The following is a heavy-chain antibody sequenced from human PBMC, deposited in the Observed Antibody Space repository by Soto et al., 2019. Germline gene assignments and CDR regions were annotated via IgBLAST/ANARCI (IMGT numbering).Heavy chain of an antibody. J-gene: IGHJ3*02. CDR3: VRDRGYPDSFDI. CDR2: MNADGSTT. CDR1: GFNFGPFW. D-gene: IGHD3-10*01. Sequence: EVHLLESGGGLVQPGESLRLSCAASGFNFGPFWMHWVRQPPGKGLEWVSHMNADGSTTVYADSVKGRFSISRDNARNTLYLQMNSLRAEDTAVYYCVRDRGYPDSFDIWGQGTMVTVSP. V-gene: IGHV3-74*01.